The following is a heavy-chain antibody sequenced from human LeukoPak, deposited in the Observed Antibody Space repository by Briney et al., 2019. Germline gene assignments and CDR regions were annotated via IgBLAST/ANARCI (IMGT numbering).Heavy chain of an antibody. J-gene: IGHJ4*02. D-gene: IGHD2-15*01. CDR1: GGSVTSGSYY. Sequence: PSETLSLTCSVSGGSVTSGSYYWSWIRQPPGKELEWIGYISYSGSTNHNPSLKSRVTISVDTSKNQVSLKLSSVTAADTAVYYCARVRKYCSGGSCYYFDYWGQGVLVTVSS. CDR2: ISYSGST. V-gene: IGHV4-61*01. CDR3: ARVRKYCSGGSCYYFDY.